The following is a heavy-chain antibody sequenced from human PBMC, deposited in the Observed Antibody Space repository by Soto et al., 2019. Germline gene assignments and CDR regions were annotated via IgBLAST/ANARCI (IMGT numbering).Heavy chain of an antibody. Sequence: SETLSLTYDFSDGSIDNSHSFCGWIRQHPRKGLEFIGSVYYSGGAYYNPSLKSRVTVSVDTSKNQLSMRVNTVTAADTAVYYCLRVGEDATGDTYFEPWGQGTLVTVSS. J-gene: IGHJ4*02. D-gene: IGHD1-1*01. CDR3: LRVGEDATGDTYFEP. CDR2: VYYSGGA. V-gene: IGHV4-39*01. CDR1: DGSIDNSHSF.